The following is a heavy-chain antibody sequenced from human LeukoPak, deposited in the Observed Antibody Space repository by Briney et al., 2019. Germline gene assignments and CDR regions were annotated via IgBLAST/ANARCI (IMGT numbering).Heavy chain of an antibody. CDR2: IYYSGST. D-gene: IGHD4-11*01. V-gene: IGHV4-59*08. J-gene: IGHJ4*02. Sequence: PSETLSLTCTVSGGSISSYYWSWIRQPPGKGLEWIGYIYYSGSTNYNPSLKSRVTISVDTSKNQFFLKLSSVTAADTAVYYCARHGYSTYGPSKPYDYWGQGTLVTVSS. CDR1: GGSISSYY. CDR3: ARHGYSTYGPSKPYDY.